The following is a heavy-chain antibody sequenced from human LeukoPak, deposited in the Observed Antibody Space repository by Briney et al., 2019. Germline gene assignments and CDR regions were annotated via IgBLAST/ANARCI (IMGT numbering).Heavy chain of an antibody. CDR2: IYYSGST. J-gene: IGHJ5*02. CDR1: GGSISSYY. CDR3: ARGVWGGPWSAHKGFDP. D-gene: IGHD3-3*01. V-gene: IGHV4-59*12. Sequence: SETLSLTCTVSGGSISSYYWSWIRQPPGKGLEWIGYIYYSGSTNYNPSLKSRVTISVDTSKNQFSLKLSSVTAADTAVYYCARGVWGGPWSAHKGFDPWGQGTLVTVSS.